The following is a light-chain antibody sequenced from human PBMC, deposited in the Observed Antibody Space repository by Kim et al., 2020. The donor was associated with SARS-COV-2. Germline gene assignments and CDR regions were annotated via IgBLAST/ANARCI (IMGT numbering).Light chain of an antibody. V-gene: IGLV3-1*01. CDR2: QDS. CDR3: QAWDSSTYWV. CDR1: KLGDKY. J-gene: IGLJ3*02. Sequence: SYELTQPPSVSVSPGQTASITCSGDKLGDKYACWYQQKPGQSPVLVIYQDSKRPSGIPERFSGSNSGNTATLTISGTQAMYEADYYCQAWDSSTYWVFGGGTQLTVL.